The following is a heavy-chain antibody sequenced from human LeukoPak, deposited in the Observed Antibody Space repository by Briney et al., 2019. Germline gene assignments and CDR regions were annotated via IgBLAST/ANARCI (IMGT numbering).Heavy chain of an antibody. CDR2: VFHSGTT. CDR1: GDSLTSHF. V-gene: IGHV4-59*08. D-gene: IGHD5-24*01. CDR3: ARRMATVTDAFDI. J-gene: IGHJ3*02. Sequence: PSETLSLTCTVSGDSLTSHFWSWIRQTPGKGPEWIGYVFHSGTTNYSPSLKSRVTISLDTSKKQFYLRLASVTAADTAVYYCARRMATVTDAFDIWGRGTMVSVSS.